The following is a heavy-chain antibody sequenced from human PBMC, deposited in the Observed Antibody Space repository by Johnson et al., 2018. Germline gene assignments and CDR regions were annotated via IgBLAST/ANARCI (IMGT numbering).Heavy chain of an antibody. CDR2: MSTTGGST. D-gene: IGHD3-22*01. CDR1: GFTFSSYA. J-gene: IGHJ3*01. Sequence: VQLVQSGGGLVQPGGSLRLSCAASGFTFSSYAMHWVRQAPGKGLEYVSAMSTTGGSTYYANSVKGRFTISRDNSKNTLYLQMGSLSAEDMAVYYFERGPLPVNMIVDAFDLWGQGTMVTVSS. V-gene: IGHV3-64*01. CDR3: ERGPLPVNMIVDAFDL.